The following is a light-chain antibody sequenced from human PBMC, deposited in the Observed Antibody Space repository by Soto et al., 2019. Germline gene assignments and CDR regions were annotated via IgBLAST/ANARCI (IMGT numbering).Light chain of an antibody. J-gene: IGLJ1*01. CDR3: SSYTSRSTYV. V-gene: IGLV1-40*01. Sequence: QAVVTQPPSMSGAPGQRVTMSCTGRSSNLGAGYDVHWYQRLPGAAPKLLIYDNTHRPSGVPNRFSGSKSGTSASLAITGLQAEDEADYYCSSYTSRSTYVFGTGTKLTVL. CDR1: SSNLGAGYD. CDR2: DNT.